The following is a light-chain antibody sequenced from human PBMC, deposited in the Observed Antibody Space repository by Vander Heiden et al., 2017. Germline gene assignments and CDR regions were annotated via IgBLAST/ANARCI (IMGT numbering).Light chain of an antibody. J-gene: IGKJ4*01. CDR2: GAS. CDR3: QQDGSSHT. CDR1: QSVSSSY. Sequence: EIVLTQSPGTLSLSPGERATLSCRASQSVSSSYLAWYQQKPGQAPRLLIYGASSRATGIPDRFSGSGSGTDFTLTISRLEPEDFAVYSWQQDGSSHTFGGGTKVEIK. V-gene: IGKV3-20*01.